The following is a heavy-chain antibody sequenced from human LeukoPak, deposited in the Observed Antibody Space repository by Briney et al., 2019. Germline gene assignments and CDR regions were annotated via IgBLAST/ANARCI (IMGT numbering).Heavy chain of an antibody. CDR3: AREGGPYRPLDY. J-gene: IGHJ4*02. V-gene: IGHV4-4*02. Sequence: PSEALSLTCGVSGGSITNTNYWTWVRQPPGKGLEWIGEVNLQGSTNYNPSLMGRVAIAVDTSENHISLQLTSVTAADTAVYYCAREGGPYRPLDYSGQGTLVTVSS. CDR2: VNLQGST. CDR1: GGSITNTNY.